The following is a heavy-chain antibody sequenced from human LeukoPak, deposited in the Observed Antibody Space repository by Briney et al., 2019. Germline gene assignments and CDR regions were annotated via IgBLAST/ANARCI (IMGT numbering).Heavy chain of an antibody. D-gene: IGHD3-10*01. J-gene: IGHJ4*02. CDR1: GFTFDDYA. CDR3: AKDGDYYRSGSPLDY. V-gene: IGHV3-9*01. Sequence: GRSLSLSCAASGFTFDDYAMQWVRHAPGEGREWVSGISWNSGSIGYADSVKGRFTISRDNAKNSLYLQMNSLRAEDTALYYCAKDGDYYRSGSPLDYWGQGTLVTVSS. CDR2: ISWNSGSI.